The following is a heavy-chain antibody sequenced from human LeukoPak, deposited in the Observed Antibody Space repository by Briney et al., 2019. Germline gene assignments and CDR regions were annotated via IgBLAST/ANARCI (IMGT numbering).Heavy chain of an antibody. CDR2: IFPDDSDT. D-gene: IGHD3-10*02. CDR3: ARHRSAVMFPYYFDY. V-gene: IGHV5-51*01. J-gene: IGHJ4*02. Sequence: GESLKISCEASGYTFINYWIAWVRQMPGKGLEWMGIIFPDDSDTRYNPSFQGQVTISADKSISTAYLQWSSLKASDTAMYYCARHRSAVMFPYYFDYWGQGTLVTVSS. CDR1: GYTFINYW.